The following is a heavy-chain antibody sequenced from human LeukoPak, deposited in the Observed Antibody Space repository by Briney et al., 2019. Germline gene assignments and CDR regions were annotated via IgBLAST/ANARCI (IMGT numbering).Heavy chain of an antibody. CDR2: IIPIFGTA. D-gene: IGHD6-6*01. V-gene: IGHV1-69*05. CDR1: GGTFSSYA. J-gene: IGHJ4*02. Sequence: SVKVSCKASGGTFSSYATSWVRQAPGQGLEWMGGIIPIFGTANYAQKFQGRVTITRNTSISTAYMELSSLRSEDTAVYYCARGGWYSSSSGDYWGQGTLVTVSS. CDR3: ARGGWYSSSSGDY.